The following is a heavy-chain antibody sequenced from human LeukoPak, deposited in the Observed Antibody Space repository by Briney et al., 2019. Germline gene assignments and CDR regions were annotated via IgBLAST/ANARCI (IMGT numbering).Heavy chain of an antibody. CDR2: IKQDGSEK. CDR3: ARDRPIPLSAFDI. V-gene: IGHV3-7*01. J-gene: IGHJ3*02. Sequence: GGSLRLSCAASGFTFSSYWMSWVRQAPGKGLEWVVNIKQDGSEKYYVDSVKGRFTISRDNAKNSLYLQMNSLRAEDTAVYYCARDRPIPLSAFDIWGQGTMVTVSS. D-gene: IGHD2-21*01. CDR1: GFTFSSYW.